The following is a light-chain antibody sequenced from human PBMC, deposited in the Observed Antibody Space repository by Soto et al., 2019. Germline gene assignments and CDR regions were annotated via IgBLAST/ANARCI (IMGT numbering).Light chain of an antibody. CDR3: GSYTSSSTYYV. J-gene: IGLJ1*01. CDR1: SSDVGGYNY. V-gene: IGLV2-14*01. Sequence: QSALSQPASGSGSAGQSITISCTGTSSDVGGYNYVSWYQQHPGKAPKLMIYQVTNRPSGVSNRFSGSKSGNTASLTISGIQPEDEADYYCGSYTSSSTYYVFGTGPNVT. CDR2: QVT.